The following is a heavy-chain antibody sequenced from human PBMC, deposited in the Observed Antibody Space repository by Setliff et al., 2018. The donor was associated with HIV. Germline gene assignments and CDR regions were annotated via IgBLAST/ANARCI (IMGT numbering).Heavy chain of an antibody. CDR2: IYYSGST. J-gene: IGHJ6*03. CDR3: ARGSSWQYYYYYYMDV. CDR1: GDSISGYY. Sequence: SETLSLTCTVSGDSISGYYWSWIRQSPGKGLEWIGFIYYSGSTNYNPSLKSRVTISVDTSKNQFSLKLSSVTAADTAVYYCARGSSWQYYYYYYMDVWGKGTTVTVSS. D-gene: IGHD6-13*01. V-gene: IGHV4-59*01.